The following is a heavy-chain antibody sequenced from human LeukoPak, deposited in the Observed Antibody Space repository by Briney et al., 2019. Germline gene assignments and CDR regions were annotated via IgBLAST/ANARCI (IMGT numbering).Heavy chain of an antibody. CDR3: AKDFGSGITFGGLIDPFDS. V-gene: IGHV4-4*07. CDR2: IYTSGST. J-gene: IGHJ4*02. CDR1: GGSISSYY. Sequence: SETLSLTCTVSGGSISSYYWSWIRQPAGKGLEWIGRIYTSGSTNYNPSLKSRVTMSVDTSKNQFSLNLSSVTAADTAVYYCAKDFGSGITFGGLIDPFDSWGQGTLVTVSS. D-gene: IGHD3-16*02.